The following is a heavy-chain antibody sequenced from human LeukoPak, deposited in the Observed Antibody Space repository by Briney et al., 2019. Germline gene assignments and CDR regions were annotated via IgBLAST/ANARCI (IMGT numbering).Heavy chain of an antibody. CDR3: ARDAFVGSPFDC. J-gene: IGHJ4*02. V-gene: IGHV3-74*01. Sequence: GGSLRLSCAASGFTFSNYWMHWVRQASGKGLVWVSRINSDGSGTRYADSVNGRFTISRDNAKNTLYLQMNSLRVEDTAVYYCARDAFVGSPFDCWGQGTLVTVSS. CDR1: GFTFSNYW. D-gene: IGHD3-3*02. CDR2: INSDGSGT.